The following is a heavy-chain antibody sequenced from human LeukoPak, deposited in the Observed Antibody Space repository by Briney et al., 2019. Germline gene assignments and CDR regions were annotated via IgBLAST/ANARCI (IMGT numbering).Heavy chain of an antibody. CDR2: INSDGSST. J-gene: IGHJ5*02. CDR1: GFTFSSYW. D-gene: IGHD2-2*01. CDR3: AGDSTSTSLGFDP. V-gene: IGHV3-74*01. Sequence: TGGSLRLSCAASGFTFSSYWMHWVRQAPGKGLVWVSRINSDGSSTTYADSVKGRFTISRDNAKNTLFLQMSSLRAEDTAVYYCAGDSTSTSLGFDPWGQGTLVTVSS.